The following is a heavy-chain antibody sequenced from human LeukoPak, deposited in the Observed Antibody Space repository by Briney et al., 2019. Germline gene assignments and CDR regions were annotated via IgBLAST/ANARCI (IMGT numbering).Heavy chain of an antibody. CDR3: AKDLRGYNVNDGIDY. J-gene: IGHJ4*02. D-gene: IGHD1-1*01. Sequence: LSGGSLRLSCAASGFTFSSSAMSWVRQVPGKRLEWVSAVSATGGNTFYADSVKGRFTVSRDNSKNTVYLRMDRLRAEDTAVYYCAKDLRGYNVNDGIDYWGQGTLVTVSS. CDR1: GFTFSSSA. CDR2: VSATGGNT. V-gene: IGHV3-23*01.